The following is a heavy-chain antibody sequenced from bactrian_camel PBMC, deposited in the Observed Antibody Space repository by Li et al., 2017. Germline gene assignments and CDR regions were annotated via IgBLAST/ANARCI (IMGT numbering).Heavy chain of an antibody. D-gene: IGHD3*01. J-gene: IGHJ4*01. CDR2: STSDGSNT. CDR3: ANTVFGSPYY. CDR1: GFNITFYD. Sequence: VQLVESGGGLVQPGGSLRLSCTASGFNITFYDMSWVRQAPGKGLEWVSLSTSDGSNTYYADSAKGRITISRDNAKNTVYLQLNSLKTEDMAMYYCANTVFGSPYYWGQGTQVTVS. V-gene: IGHV3S40*01.